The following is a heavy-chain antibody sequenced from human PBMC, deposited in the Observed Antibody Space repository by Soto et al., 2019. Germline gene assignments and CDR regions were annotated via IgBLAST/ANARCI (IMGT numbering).Heavy chain of an antibody. J-gene: IGHJ4*02. Sequence: EVQLVESGGGLVKPGGSLRLSCVVSGITFNNAWMSWVRQVPGKGLEWVGRIKSKTDGGTTDYAAPVQGRFTISRDDSGNTLFLQMNSLKTEDSALYFCASRPPPYGDSYFDYWGRGTLVTVSS. CDR1: GITFNNAW. D-gene: IGHD4-17*01. CDR2: IKSKTDGGTT. CDR3: ASRPPPYGDSYFDY. V-gene: IGHV3-15*01.